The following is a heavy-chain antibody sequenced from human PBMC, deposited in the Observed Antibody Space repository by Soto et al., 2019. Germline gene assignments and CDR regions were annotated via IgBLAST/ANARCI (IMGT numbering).Heavy chain of an antibody. J-gene: IGHJ4*02. CDR1: GYTFTSYD. Sequence: QVQLVQSGAEVKKPGASVKVSCKASGYTFTSYDINWVRQATGQGLEWMGWMNPNSGNTGYAQKFQGRVTMTRNTFISTAYMELSSLRSEDTAVYYCARGGDIVLMVSGYYMDYWGQGTLVTVSS. CDR3: ARGGDIVLMVSGYYMDY. CDR2: MNPNSGNT. V-gene: IGHV1-8*01. D-gene: IGHD2-8*01.